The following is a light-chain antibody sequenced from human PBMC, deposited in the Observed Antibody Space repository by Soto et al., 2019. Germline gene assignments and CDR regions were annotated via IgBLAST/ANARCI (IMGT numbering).Light chain of an antibody. V-gene: IGKV1-33*01. Sequence: DIQMTQSPSSLSASVGDRVIITCQASQDINNSLNWYQQKPGKAPKLLIYDASNLETGVPPRFSGTGSETDFTFTISSLHPEDVATYYCQQYDNLPLTFGPGTKVDIK. CDR1: QDINNS. CDR3: QQYDNLPLT. J-gene: IGKJ3*01. CDR2: DAS.